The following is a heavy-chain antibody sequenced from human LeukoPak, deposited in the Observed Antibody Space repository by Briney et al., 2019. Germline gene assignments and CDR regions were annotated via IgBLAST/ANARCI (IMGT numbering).Heavy chain of an antibody. V-gene: IGHV3-43D*03. D-gene: IGHD4-17*01. CDR1: GFTFDDYA. Sequence: GGSLRLSCAASGFTFDDYAMHWVRQAPGKGLEWVSLISWDGGSTYYADSVKGRFTTSRDNSKNSLYLQMNSLRAEDTALYYCAKDKRRGDYGLCFDYWGQGTLVTVSS. J-gene: IGHJ4*02. CDR3: AKDKRRGDYGLCFDY. CDR2: ISWDGGST.